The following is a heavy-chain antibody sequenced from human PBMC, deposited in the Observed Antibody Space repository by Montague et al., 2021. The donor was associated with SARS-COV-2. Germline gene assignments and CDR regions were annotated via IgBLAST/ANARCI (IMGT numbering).Heavy chain of an antibody. Sequence: SETLSLTCAVSGVSFGSNNWWSWVRQPPGKGLEWIGEIYHSGSTNYNPSLKSRVTISVDKSKNQFSLKMSSVTAADTAVFYCARGLGCSGGRCYGDWLDPWGQGTLVTVSS. CDR2: IYHSGST. J-gene: IGHJ5*02. CDR3: ARGLGCSGGRCYGDWLDP. V-gene: IGHV4-4*02. D-gene: IGHD2-15*01. CDR1: GVSFGSNNW.